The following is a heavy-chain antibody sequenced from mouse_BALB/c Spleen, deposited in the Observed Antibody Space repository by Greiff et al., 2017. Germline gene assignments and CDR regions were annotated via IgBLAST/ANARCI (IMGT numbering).Heavy chain of an antibody. V-gene: IGHV3-2*02. CDR1: GYSITSDYA. CDR2: ISYSGST. CDR3: ARNSILLRLYYFDY. Sequence: EVKLMESGPGLVKPSQSLSLTCTVTGYSITSDYAWNWIRQFPGNKLEWMGYISYSGSTSYNPSLKSRISITRDTSKNQFFLQLNSVTTEDTATYYCARNSILLRLYYFDYWGQGTTLTVSS. J-gene: IGHJ2*01. D-gene: IGHD1-1*01.